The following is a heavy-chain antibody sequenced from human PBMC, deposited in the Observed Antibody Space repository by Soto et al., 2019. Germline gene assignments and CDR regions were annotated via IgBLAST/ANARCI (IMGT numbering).Heavy chain of an antibody. CDR2: ISHDGNKK. D-gene: IGHD3-16*01. Sequence: QVQVVESGGGVVQPGRSLRLSCVASGFAFSSYGMHWVRQAPGKGLEWVAVISHDGNKKYYADSVKGRFTVSRDNSKNTVFLQMSCLRAEDTAVFYCAKGLEVGVLHYGMHVWGQGTTVTVSS. J-gene: IGHJ6*02. CDR3: AKGLEVGVLHYGMHV. V-gene: IGHV3-30*18. CDR1: GFAFSSYG.